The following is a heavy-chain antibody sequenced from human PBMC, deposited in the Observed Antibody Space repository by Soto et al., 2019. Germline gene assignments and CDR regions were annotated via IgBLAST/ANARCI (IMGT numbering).Heavy chain of an antibody. CDR2: IYSKAGKM. CDR3: ARDIAFDIDY. J-gene: IGHJ4*02. CDR1: GYTFNDFG. Sequence: QVHLLQSGAEVQKPGASVKGSCKTSGYTFNDFGITWVRQAPGLGLEWLGWIYSKAGKMNFAPKFQNRVIMTTDTSTSTVFMELTSLTFDDSALYFCARDIAFDIDYWGQGTLVTVS. D-gene: IGHD2-15*01. V-gene: IGHV1-18*01.